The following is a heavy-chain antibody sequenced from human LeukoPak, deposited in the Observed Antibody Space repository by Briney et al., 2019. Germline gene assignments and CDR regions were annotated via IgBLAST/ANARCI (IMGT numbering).Heavy chain of an antibody. J-gene: IGHJ3*01. V-gene: IGHV3-21*04. CDR3: AKDRSSSSWFDGYDF. CDR2: ISSSSSYI. CDR1: GFTFSSYS. Sequence: PGGSLRLSCAASGFTFSSYSMNWVRQAPGKGLEWVSSISSSSSYIYYADSVKGRFTISRDNSKNTLFLQMNSLRAEDTAVYYCAKDRSSSSWFDGYDFWGQGTMVTVSS. D-gene: IGHD6-13*01.